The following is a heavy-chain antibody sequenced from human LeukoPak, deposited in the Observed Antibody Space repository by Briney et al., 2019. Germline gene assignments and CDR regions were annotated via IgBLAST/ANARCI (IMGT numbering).Heavy chain of an antibody. Sequence: GGSLRLSCAASGFTFTTYWMAWVRQAPGKGLEWVANIKQDGSEMYYMDSVKGRFSISRDNAKNSLYLQMSSLRAEDTAVYYCARVAAAVPDQWGQGTPVTVSS. CDR3: ARVAAAVPDQ. J-gene: IGHJ5*02. V-gene: IGHV3-7*04. CDR2: IKQDGSEM. D-gene: IGHD6-13*01. CDR1: GFTFTTYW.